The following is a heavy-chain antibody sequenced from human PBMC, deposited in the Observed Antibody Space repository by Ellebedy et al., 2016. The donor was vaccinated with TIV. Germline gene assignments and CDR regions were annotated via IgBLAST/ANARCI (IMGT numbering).Heavy chain of an antibody. CDR3: ARKHLYGLD. J-gene: IGHJ4*02. V-gene: IGHV3-66*01. CDR1: GFTVSSNS. CDR2: IYSGGGT. D-gene: IGHD3-10*01. Sequence: PGGSLRPSCAASGFTVSSNSMNWVRQAPGKGLAWVSVIYSGGGTSYADSVKGRFTIFRDTSKNTLFLQMNSLRAEDTAVYYCARKHLYGLDWGQGTLVTVFS.